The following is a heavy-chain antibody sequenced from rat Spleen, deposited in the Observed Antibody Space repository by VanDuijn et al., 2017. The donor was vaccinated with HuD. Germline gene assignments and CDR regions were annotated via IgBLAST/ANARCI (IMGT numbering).Heavy chain of an antibody. CDR3: ARHLREASGVMDA. D-gene: IGHD4-3*01. CDR1: GFSLPTYH. V-gene: IGHV2-72*01. Sequence: QVRLKESGPGLVQPAQTLSLTCTVSGFSLPTYHVSWVRQPPGKSLVWMGIIWAGGGTNYNSAVKSRLSISRDTSKSQVLLKMNSLQPEDTGTYYCARHLREASGVMDAWGQGASVTVSS. J-gene: IGHJ4*01. CDR2: IWAGGGT.